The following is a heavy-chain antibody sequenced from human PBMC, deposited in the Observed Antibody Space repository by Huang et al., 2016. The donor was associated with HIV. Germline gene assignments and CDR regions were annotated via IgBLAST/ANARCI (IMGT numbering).Heavy chain of an antibody. J-gene: IGHJ5*01. CDR1: GFSILIYY. Sequence: QVQLVQSGAEVKKPGASVTISCKASGFSILIYYIHWVRQAPGQGLEWMGIVNPGGGGADYAQKCKGRVTMTRETSTRTLYMELSSLRSEDTAVYYCAREGITPSGTEVSGFDFWGQGTPVSVSS. V-gene: IGHV1-46*03. CDR3: AREGITPSGTEVSGFDF. D-gene: IGHD6-13*01. CDR2: VNPGGGGA.